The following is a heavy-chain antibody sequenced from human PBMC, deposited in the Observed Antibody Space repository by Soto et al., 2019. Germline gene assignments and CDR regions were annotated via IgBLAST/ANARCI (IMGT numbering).Heavy chain of an antibody. CDR3: PILPESGRVDFDF. CDR1: GFTFRNYA. CDR2: LSGSGGST. J-gene: IGHJ4*02. Sequence: EVQLLESGGGLVQPGESLRLSCAASGFTFRNYAMRWVRQAPGKGREWVSTLSGSGGSTYYADSVEGRFTISRDNPKKPLYLKMNSLGAEDTAVCECPILPESGRVDFDFWGQGTLVTVSS. D-gene: IGHD3-10*01. V-gene: IGHV3-23*01.